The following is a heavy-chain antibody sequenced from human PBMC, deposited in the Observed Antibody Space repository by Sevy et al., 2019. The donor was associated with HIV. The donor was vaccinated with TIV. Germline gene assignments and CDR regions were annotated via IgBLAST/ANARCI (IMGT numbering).Heavy chain of an antibody. D-gene: IGHD3-22*01. Sequence: GGSLRLSCAASGFTFSSYGMHWVRQAPGKGLEWVAFIRYDGSNKYYADSVKGRFTISRDNSKNTLYLQMNSLRAEDTAVYYCAKDQNYYGSSGYFDYWGQGTLVTVSS. J-gene: IGHJ4*02. CDR3: AKDQNYYGSSGYFDY. V-gene: IGHV3-30*02. CDR1: GFTFSSYG. CDR2: IRYDGSNK.